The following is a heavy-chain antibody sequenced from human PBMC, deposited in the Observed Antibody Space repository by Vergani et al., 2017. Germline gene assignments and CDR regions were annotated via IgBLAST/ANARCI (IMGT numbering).Heavy chain of an antibody. D-gene: IGHD3-10*01. V-gene: IGHV1-69*13. Sequence: QVQLVQSGAEVKKPGSSVKVSCKASGGTFDSYAFLWVRQAPGQGLEWMGKYIPSSGTSDHSKKFQDRLTFNADESTTTAYMELSTLRAEDTAVYYCAMGYDPLSNYLLFWGQGTVVTVSP. CDR2: YIPSSGTS. J-gene: IGHJ4*02. CDR3: AMGYDPLSNYLLF. CDR1: GGTFDSYA.